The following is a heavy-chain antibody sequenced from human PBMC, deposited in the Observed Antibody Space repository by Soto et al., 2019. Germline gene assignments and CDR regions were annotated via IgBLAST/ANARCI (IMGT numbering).Heavy chain of an antibody. D-gene: IGHD6-6*01. J-gene: IGHJ4*02. CDR2: ISYDGSNK. CDR3: AKTSAVMYSSSFFDY. CDR1: GFTFSSYG. Sequence: GGSLRLSCAASGFTFSSYGMHWVRQAPGKGLEWVAVISYDGSNKYYADSVKGRFTISRDNSKNTLYLQMNSLRAEDTAVYYCAKTSAVMYSSSFFDYWGQGTLVTVYS. V-gene: IGHV3-30*18.